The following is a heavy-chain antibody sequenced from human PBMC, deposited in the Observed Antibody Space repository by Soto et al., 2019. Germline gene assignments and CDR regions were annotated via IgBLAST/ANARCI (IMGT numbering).Heavy chain of an antibody. CDR3: ARLLSTVDY. CDR1: GYSISSGYY. D-gene: IGHD3-10*01. V-gene: IGHV4-38-2*01. J-gene: IGHJ4*02. Sequence: SETLSLTCAVSGYSISSGYYWGWIRQPPGKGLEWIGSIYHSGSTYYNPSLKSRVTISVDTSKNQFSLKLSSVTAADAAVYYCARLLSTVDYWGQGTLVTVSS. CDR2: IYHSGST.